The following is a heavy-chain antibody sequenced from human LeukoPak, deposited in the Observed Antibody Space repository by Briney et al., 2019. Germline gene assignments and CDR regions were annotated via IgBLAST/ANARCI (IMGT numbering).Heavy chain of an antibody. CDR2: INPNSGGT. Sequence: ASVKVSCKASGYTFTGYYMHWVRQAPGQGLEWMGWINPNSGGTNYAQKFQGRVTMTRDTSISTAYMELSRLRSDDTAVYYCARGMGHGAVAGNHNWFDPWGQGTLVTVSS. J-gene: IGHJ5*02. D-gene: IGHD6-19*01. CDR3: ARGMGHGAVAGNHNWFDP. CDR1: GYTFTGYY. V-gene: IGHV1-2*02.